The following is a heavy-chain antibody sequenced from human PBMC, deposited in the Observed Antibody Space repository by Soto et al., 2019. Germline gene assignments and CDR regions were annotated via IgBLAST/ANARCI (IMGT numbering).Heavy chain of an antibody. D-gene: IGHD4-17*01. CDR2: IYYSGST. CDR3: AGGGVYGDFLYYYGMDV. CDR1: GGSVSSGSYY. V-gene: IGHV4-61*01. J-gene: IGHJ6*02. Sequence: QVQLQESGPGLVKPSETLSLTCTVSGGSVSSGSYYWSWIRQPPGKGLEWIGYIYYSGSTNYNPSLKGRDTLSGDTSKNQVPLKLSPVTAADTAVYYWAGGGVYGDFLYYYGMDVWGQGTTVTVSS.